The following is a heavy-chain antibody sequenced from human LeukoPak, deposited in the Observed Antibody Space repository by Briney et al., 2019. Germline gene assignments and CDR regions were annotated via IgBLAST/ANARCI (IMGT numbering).Heavy chain of an antibody. CDR3: ARDSSGWYGGGFDY. J-gene: IGHJ4*02. Sequence: GGPLRLSCAASGFTFSSYWMSWVRQAPGKGLEWVANIKQDGSEKYYVDSVKGRFTISRDNAKNSLYLQMNSLRAEDTAVYYCARDSSGWYGGGFDYWGQGTLVTVSS. CDR1: GFTFSSYW. CDR2: IKQDGSEK. V-gene: IGHV3-7*01. D-gene: IGHD6-19*01.